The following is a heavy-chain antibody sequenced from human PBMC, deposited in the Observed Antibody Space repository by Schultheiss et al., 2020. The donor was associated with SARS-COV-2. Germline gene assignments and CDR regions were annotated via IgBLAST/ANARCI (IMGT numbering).Heavy chain of an antibody. Sequence: ASVKVSCKASGYTFTGYYMHWVRQAPGQGLEWMGWINPNSGGTNYAQKFQGWVTMTRDTSISTAYMELSRLRSDDTAVYYCARDPIKTTVTTPNFDYWGQGTLVTVSS. CDR1: GYTFTGYY. D-gene: IGHD4-17*01. CDR3: ARDPIKTTVTTPNFDY. V-gene: IGHV1-2*04. CDR2: INPNSGGT. J-gene: IGHJ4*02.